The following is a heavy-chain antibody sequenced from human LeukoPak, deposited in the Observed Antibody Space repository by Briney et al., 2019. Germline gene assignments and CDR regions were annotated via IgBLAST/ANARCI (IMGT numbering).Heavy chain of an antibody. V-gene: IGHV1-69*04. CDR2: IIPILGIA. CDR1: GGTFSSYA. J-gene: IGHJ6*02. D-gene: IGHD6-19*01. CDR3: ERCGWYGRDYYYYYGMDV. Sequence: GASVKVSCKASGGTFSSYAISWVRQAPGQGLEWMGRIIPILGIANYAQKFQGRVTITADKSTSTAYMELSSLRSEDTAVYYCERCGWYGRDYYYYYGMDVWGQGTTVTVSS.